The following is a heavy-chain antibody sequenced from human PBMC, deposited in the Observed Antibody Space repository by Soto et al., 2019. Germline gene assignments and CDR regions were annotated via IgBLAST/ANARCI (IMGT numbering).Heavy chain of an antibody. D-gene: IGHD3-9*01. J-gene: IGHJ4*02. V-gene: IGHV3-53*01. CDR1: GFTVSSNY. CDR2: IYSGGST. CDR3: ARDRVRLGFDY. Sequence: PGGSLRLSCAASGFTVSSNYMSWVRQAPGKGLEWVSVIYSGGSTYYADSVKGRFTISGDNSKNTLYLQMNSLRAEDTAVYYCARDRVRLGFDYWGQGTLVTVSS.